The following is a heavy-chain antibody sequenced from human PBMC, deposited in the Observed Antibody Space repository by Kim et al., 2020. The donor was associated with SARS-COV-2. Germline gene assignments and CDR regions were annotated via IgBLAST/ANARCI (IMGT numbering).Heavy chain of an antibody. D-gene: IGHD2-8*01. Sequence: SETLSLTCTVSGGSISSYYWSWIRQPPGKGLEWIGYIYYSGSTNYNPSHKSRVTISVDTSKNQFSLKLSSVTAADTAVYYCATDQNGDWFDPWGQGTLVTVSS. J-gene: IGHJ5*02. CDR1: GGSISSYY. CDR3: ATDQNGDWFDP. CDR2: IYYSGST. V-gene: IGHV4-59*13.